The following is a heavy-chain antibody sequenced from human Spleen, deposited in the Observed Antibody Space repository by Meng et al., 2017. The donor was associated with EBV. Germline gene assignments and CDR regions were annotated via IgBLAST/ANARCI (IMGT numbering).Heavy chain of an antibody. J-gene: IGHJ4*02. CDR3: ATGMFSYGPFDT. V-gene: IGHV4-4*02. CDR2: IYHSGFR. D-gene: IGHD3-10*01. Sequence: QWQLQESAPGMVKPSGTLSLTCTVSGGSITNPNWWTWVRQSPGKGLEWIGEIYHSGFRTYNPSLESRVTISVDKSKNQFSLNVNSVTAADTAVYYCATGMFSYGPFDTWGQGTLVTVSS. CDR1: GGSITNPNW.